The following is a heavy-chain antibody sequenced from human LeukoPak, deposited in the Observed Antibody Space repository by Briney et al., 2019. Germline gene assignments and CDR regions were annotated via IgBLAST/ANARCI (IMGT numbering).Heavy chain of an antibody. CDR3: ARHAYDSDT. J-gene: IGHJ5*02. V-gene: IGHV5-51*01. CDR1: GYTFSNYW. Sequence: GESLKISCKGSGYTFSNYWIAWVRQMPGKGLEWMGIIYPGDSDTRYSPSFEGQVTFSADKSTSTAFLQWSSLKASDTAMYYCARHAYDSDTWGQGTLVAVSS. CDR2: IYPGDSDT. D-gene: IGHD3-22*01.